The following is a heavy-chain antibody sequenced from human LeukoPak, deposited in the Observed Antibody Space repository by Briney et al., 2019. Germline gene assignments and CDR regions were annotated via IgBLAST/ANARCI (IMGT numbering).Heavy chain of an antibody. Sequence: PSETLALTCTVSGDSISSASYYWGWIRQPPGKGLEWIGNIYYSGSTYYNPSLKSRVTISVDTSKNQFSLNLNSVTAADTAVYYCARAVGATKFDYWGQGTLVTVSS. V-gene: IGHV4-39*07. D-gene: IGHD1-26*01. J-gene: IGHJ4*02. CDR3: ARAVGATKFDY. CDR2: IYYSGST. CDR1: GDSISSASYY.